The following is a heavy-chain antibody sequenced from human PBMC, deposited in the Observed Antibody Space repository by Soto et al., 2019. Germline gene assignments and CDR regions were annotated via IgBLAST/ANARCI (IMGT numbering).Heavy chain of an antibody. J-gene: IGHJ6*02. CDR2: INHSGST. CDR1: GGSFSGYY. CDR3: ARGPGIAAAGTVYYYYGMDV. V-gene: IGHV4-34*01. D-gene: IGHD6-13*01. Sequence: QVQLQQWGAGLLKPSETLSLTCAVYGGSFSGYYWSWIRQPPGKGLEWIGEINHSGSTNYNPSLKSRVTISVDTSKNQFSLKLSSVTAADTAVYYCARGPGIAAAGTVYYYYGMDVWGQGTTVTVSS.